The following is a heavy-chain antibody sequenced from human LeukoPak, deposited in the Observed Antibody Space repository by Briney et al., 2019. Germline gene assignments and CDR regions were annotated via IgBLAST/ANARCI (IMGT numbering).Heavy chain of an antibody. J-gene: IGHJ3*02. Sequence: ASVKVSCKASGYTFTSYGISWVRQAPGQGLEWMGWISAYNGNTNYAQKLQGRVTMTRDMSTSTVYMELSSLRSEDTAVYYCASIAAAGTHDAFDIWGQGTMVTVSS. V-gene: IGHV1-18*01. CDR3: ASIAAAGTHDAFDI. CDR1: GYTFTSYG. D-gene: IGHD6-13*01. CDR2: ISAYNGNT.